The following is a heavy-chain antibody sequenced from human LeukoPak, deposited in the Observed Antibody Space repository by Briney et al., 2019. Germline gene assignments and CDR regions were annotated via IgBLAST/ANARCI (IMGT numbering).Heavy chain of an antibody. D-gene: IGHD3-22*01. J-gene: IGHJ1*01. CDR2: ISSSGSTI. Sequence: GGSLRLSCAASGFTFSSYEMNWVRQAPGKGLEWVSYISSSGSTIYYADSVKGRFTISRDNAKNSLYLQMNSLRAEDTAVYYCARGGRYYYDSSGYYSECFQHWGQGTLVTVSS. CDR3: ARGGRYYYDSSGYYSECFQH. CDR1: GFTFSSYE. V-gene: IGHV3-48*03.